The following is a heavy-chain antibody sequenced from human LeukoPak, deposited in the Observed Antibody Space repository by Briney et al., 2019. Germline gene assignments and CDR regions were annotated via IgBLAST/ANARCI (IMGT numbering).Heavy chain of an antibody. D-gene: IGHD3-22*01. CDR3: ARRAEYYYDGSGYSGGYYFDY. CDR2: INWNAGST. J-gene: IGHJ4*02. CDR1: GFTFDDYS. V-gene: IGHV3-20*04. Sequence: RPGGSLRLSCAASGFTFDDYSMNWVRQAPGKRLEWVSGINWNAGSTGYADSVKGRFTISRDSAKNSLYLQMNSLRAEDTALYYCARRAEYYYDGSGYSGGYYFDYWGQGTLVTVSS.